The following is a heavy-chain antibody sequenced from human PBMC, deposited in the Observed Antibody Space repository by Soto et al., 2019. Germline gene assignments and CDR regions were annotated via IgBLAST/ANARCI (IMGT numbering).Heavy chain of an antibody. CDR2: ISPNSGAT. Sequence: ASVKVSCKATGYTFSDYYLHWVRQAPGQGLEWMGWISPNSGATEYAPKFQGRVTMTTDTSISTAFLKLASLRPDDTAIYYSARGPRTQFWLPFDHWGQGTLVTVSS. CDR3: ARGPRTQFWLPFDH. D-gene: IGHD4-4*01. V-gene: IGHV1-2*02. CDR1: GYTFSDYY. J-gene: IGHJ4*02.